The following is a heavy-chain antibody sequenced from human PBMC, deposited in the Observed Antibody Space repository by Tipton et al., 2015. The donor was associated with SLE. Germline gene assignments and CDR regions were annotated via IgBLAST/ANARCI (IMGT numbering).Heavy chain of an antibody. D-gene: IGHD6-19*01. J-gene: IGHJ4*02. Sequence: QVQLVQSGAEVKKPGASVKVSCKASGYTFTGYYMHWVRQAPGQGLEWMGWINPNSGGTNYAQKFQGRVAMTRDTSISTAYMELSGLRSEDTAVYYCARDHILRGGWYDYWGQGTLVTVSS. CDR3: ARDHILRGGWYDY. CDR1: GYTFTGYY. CDR2: INPNSGGT. V-gene: IGHV1-2*02.